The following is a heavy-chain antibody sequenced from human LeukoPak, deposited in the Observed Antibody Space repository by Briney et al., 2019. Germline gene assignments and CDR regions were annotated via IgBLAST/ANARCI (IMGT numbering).Heavy chain of an antibody. CDR3: ARDSGDGDYAWYYYMDV. V-gene: IGHV3-20*04. D-gene: IGHD4-17*01. CDR1: GFTFDDYG. CDR2: INWNGGST. Sequence: GGSLRLSCAASGFTFDDYGMSWVRQAPGKGLEWVSGINWNGGSTGYADSVKGRFTISRDNAKNSLYLQMNSLRAEDTAVYYCARDSGDGDYAWYYYMDVWGKGTTVTISS. J-gene: IGHJ6*03.